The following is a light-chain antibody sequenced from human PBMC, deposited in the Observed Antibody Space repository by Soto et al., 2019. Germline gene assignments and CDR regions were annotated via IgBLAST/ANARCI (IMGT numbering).Light chain of an antibody. CDR1: SSDVGGYNY. Sequence: QSALTQPASVSGSPGQSITISCTGTSSDVGGYNYVSWYHVSWYQQEPGKAPKLLIYDVSYRPSGVSNRFSGSKSGNTASVTISGLRVEYEADYYCSSFTGSTTVLFGGGIEVTVL. CDR2: DVS. CDR3: SSFTGSTTVL. V-gene: IGLV2-14*01. J-gene: IGLJ2*01.